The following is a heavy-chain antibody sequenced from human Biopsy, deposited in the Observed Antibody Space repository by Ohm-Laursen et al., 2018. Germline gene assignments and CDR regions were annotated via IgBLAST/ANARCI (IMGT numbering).Heavy chain of an antibody. J-gene: IGHJ4*02. V-gene: IGHV1-2*07. Sequence: AASVKVSCKASSYTFTDYNIHWMRQAPGQGLEWLGYINSKTGATNYAHKFKGTVTMTRDTSISTAYLALGSLRSADTAIYYCARDPLNGHKHFDYWGQGSLVTVSS. CDR1: SYTFTDYN. CDR2: INSKTGAT. CDR3: ARDPLNGHKHFDY. D-gene: IGHD2-8*01.